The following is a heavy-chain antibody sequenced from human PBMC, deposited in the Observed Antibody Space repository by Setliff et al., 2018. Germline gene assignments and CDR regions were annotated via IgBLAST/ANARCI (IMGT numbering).Heavy chain of an antibody. V-gene: IGHV3-15*01. CDR3: STGPRDSRNYLNWIGH. CDR1: GITFKNAW. CDR2: IKSKSEGEAR. J-gene: IGHJ5*02. Sequence: RLSCAVSGITFKNAWMTWVRQSPGKGLEWVGRIKSKSEGEARDYAAPVKGRFTISRDDSKQIVYLQMNSLKIEDTAVYYCSTGPRDSRNYLNWIGHWGQGALVTVSS. D-gene: IGHD3-22*01.